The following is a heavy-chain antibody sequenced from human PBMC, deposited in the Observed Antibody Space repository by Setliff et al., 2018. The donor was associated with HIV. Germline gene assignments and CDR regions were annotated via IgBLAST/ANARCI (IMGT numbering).Heavy chain of an antibody. J-gene: IGHJ4*02. D-gene: IGHD6-19*01. V-gene: IGHV1-46*01. CDR3: ARNFGGSGWYYFDY. CDR2: TNPSGGST. Sequence: ASVKVSCKASGYTFTSQSIHWVRQAPGQGFEWMGVTNPSGGSTGYAEKFQGRVTMTRDTSANIVYLELSSLRSEDTAKYYCARNFGGSGWYYFDYWGQGTLVTVS. CDR1: GYTFTSQS.